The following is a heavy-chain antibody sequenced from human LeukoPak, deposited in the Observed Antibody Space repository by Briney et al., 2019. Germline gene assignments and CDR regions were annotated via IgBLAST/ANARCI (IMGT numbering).Heavy chain of an antibody. D-gene: IGHD2-2*01. CDR2: ISYDGSNK. J-gene: IGHJ5*02. CDR3: AREIVVVPAASNWFDP. CDR1: GFTFSSYG. Sequence: GGSLRLSCAASGFTFSSYGMHWVRQAPGKGLEWVAVISYDGSNKYYADSVKGRFTISRDNSKNTLYLQMNSLRAEDTAVYYCAREIVVVPAASNWFDPWGQGTLVTVSS. V-gene: IGHV3-30*03.